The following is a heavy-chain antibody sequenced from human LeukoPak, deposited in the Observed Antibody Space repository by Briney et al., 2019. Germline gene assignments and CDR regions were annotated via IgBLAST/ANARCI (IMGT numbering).Heavy chain of an antibody. D-gene: IGHD3-3*01. CDR3: ASGILEWLSTDY. CDR1: EFTFSSYA. CDR2: ISYDGSNK. Sequence: GGSLRLSCAASEFTFSSYAMHWVRQAPGKGLEWVAVISYDGSNKYYADSVKGRFTISRDNSKNTLYLQMNSLRAEDTAVYYCASGILEWLSTDYWGQGTLVTVSS. V-gene: IGHV3-30-3*01. J-gene: IGHJ4*02.